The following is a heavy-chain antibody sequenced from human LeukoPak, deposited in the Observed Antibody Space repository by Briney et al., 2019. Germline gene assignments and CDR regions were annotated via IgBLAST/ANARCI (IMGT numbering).Heavy chain of an antibody. D-gene: IGHD3-22*01. V-gene: IGHV5-51*01. CDR3: ARQDSSGYYEYYYGMDV. Sequence: GESPKISCKGSGYSFTSYWIGWVRQMPGKGLEWMGIIYPGDSDTRYSPSFQGQVTISADKSISTAYLQWSSLKASDTAMYYCARQDSSGYYEYYYGMDVWGQGTTVTVSS. J-gene: IGHJ6*02. CDR2: IYPGDSDT. CDR1: GYSFTSYW.